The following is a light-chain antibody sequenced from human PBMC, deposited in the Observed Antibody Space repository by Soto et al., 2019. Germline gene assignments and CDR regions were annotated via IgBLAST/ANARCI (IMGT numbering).Light chain of an antibody. J-gene: IGKJ5*01. CDR3: QQYYTTPAIT. Sequence: DIVMTQSPDSLAVSLGERATINCNSSQSFLSSSNNKNYLAWYQQRPGQPPKLLIYWASTRESGVSDRFSGSGSGTDFTLTIGSLQAEDVAVYYCQQYYTTPAITFGQGTRLEIK. V-gene: IGKV4-1*01. CDR2: WAS. CDR1: QSFLSSSNNKNY.